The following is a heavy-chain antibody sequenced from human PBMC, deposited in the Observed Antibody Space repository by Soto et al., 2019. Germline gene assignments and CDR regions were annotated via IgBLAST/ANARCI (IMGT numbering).Heavy chain of an antibody. Sequence: SETLSLTCAVSGGSISSSNWWSWVRQPPGKGLEWIGEIYHSGSTNYNPSLKSRVTISVDKSKNQFSLKLSSVTAADTAVYYCARDGMVGASYYFDYWGQGTLVTVSS. CDR1: GGSISSSNW. V-gene: IGHV4-4*02. D-gene: IGHD1-26*01. CDR3: ARDGMVGASYYFDY. J-gene: IGHJ4*02. CDR2: IYHSGST.